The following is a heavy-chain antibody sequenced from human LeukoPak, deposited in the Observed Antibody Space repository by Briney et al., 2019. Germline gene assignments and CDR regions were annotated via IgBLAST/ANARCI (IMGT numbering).Heavy chain of an antibody. CDR1: GDSIRSYY. CDR2: IYTSGST. Sequence: PSETLSLTCTVSGDSIRSYYWSWIRQPPGKGLEWIGRIYTSGSTNYNPSLKSRVTMSVDTSKNHFSLKLSSVTAADTAVYYCARDWYSSSWYYFDYWGQGTLVTVSS. J-gene: IGHJ4*02. D-gene: IGHD6-13*01. CDR3: ARDWYSSSWYYFDY. V-gene: IGHV4-4*07.